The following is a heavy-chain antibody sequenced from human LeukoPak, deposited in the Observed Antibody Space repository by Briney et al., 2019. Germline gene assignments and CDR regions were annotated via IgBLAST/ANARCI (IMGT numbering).Heavy chain of an antibody. Sequence: SETLSLTCTVSGGSISSYYWSWIRQPPGKGLEWIGYIYYSGSTNYNPSLKSRVTISVDTSKNQFSLKLSSVTAADTAVYYCARYHLYYYYGMDVWGQGTAVTVSS. J-gene: IGHJ6*02. V-gene: IGHV4-59*01. CDR2: IYYSGST. CDR3: ARYHLYYYYGMDV. CDR1: GGSISSYY.